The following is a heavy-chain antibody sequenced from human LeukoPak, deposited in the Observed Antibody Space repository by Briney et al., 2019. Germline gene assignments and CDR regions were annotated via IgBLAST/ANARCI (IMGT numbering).Heavy chain of an antibody. CDR1: GGTFSSYA. CDR2: IIPIFGTA. Sequence: SVKVSCKASGGTFSSYAISWVRQAPGQGLEWMGGIIPIFGTANYAQKFQGRVTITADESTSTAYMELSSLRSEDTAVYYCASSETDDFWSGFGIDYWGQGTLVTVSS. J-gene: IGHJ4*02. CDR3: ASSETDDFWSGFGIDY. D-gene: IGHD3-3*01. V-gene: IGHV1-69*13.